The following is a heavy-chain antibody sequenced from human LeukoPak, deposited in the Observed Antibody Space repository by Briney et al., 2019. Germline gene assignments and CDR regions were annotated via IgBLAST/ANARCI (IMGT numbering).Heavy chain of an antibody. CDR2: IFLDDSDT. CDR3: ARTDYEILTGYYPLDY. J-gene: IGHJ4*02. D-gene: IGHD3-9*01. V-gene: IGHV5-51*01. Sequence: GASLQISCKGSGYKFTNYWIGWVRQVPGKGLEYMGIIFLDDSDTRYSPSFQGRVTISADKSISTAYLQWSSLKASDTAIYYCARTDYEILTGYYPLDYWGQGTLVTVSS. CDR1: GYKFTNYW.